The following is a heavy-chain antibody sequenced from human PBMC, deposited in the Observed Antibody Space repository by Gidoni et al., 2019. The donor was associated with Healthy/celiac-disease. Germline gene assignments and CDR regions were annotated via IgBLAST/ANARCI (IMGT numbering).Heavy chain of an antibody. CDR1: GFTFSSYE. V-gene: IGHV3-48*03. Sequence: EVQLVESGGGLVQPGGSLRLSCAASGFTFSSYEMNWVRQAPGKGLEWVSYISSSGSTIYYADSVKGRFTISRDNAKNSLYLQMNSLRAEDTAVYYCARDPSGDYEEWRGARGYYGMDVWGQGTTVTVSS. CDR3: ARDPSGDYEEWRGARGYYGMDV. CDR2: ISSSGSTI. J-gene: IGHJ6*02. D-gene: IGHD4-17*01.